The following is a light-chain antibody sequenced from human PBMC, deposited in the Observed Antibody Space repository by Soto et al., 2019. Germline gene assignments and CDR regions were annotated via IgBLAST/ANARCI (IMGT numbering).Light chain of an antibody. J-gene: IGLJ2*01. Sequence: QSVLTQPASVSGSPGQSITISCTGTSSDVGSYNLVSWYLQHPGKAPKVMIYEVSKRPSGVSNRISGSKSGNTASLTISGLQADDEADYYCCSYAGSSTPVVFGGGTKVTVL. CDR1: SSDVGSYNL. CDR2: EVS. V-gene: IGLV2-23*02. CDR3: CSYAGSSTPVV.